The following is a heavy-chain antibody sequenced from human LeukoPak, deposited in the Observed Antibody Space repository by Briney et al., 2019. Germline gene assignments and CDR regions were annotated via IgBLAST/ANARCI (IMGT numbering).Heavy chain of an antibody. CDR2: ISSSRYI. J-gene: IGHJ4*02. V-gene: IGHV3-21*01. Sequence: GGSLRLSCAASGFTFSSYFMNWVRQAPGKGLECVSSISSSRYIYYADSVKGRFTISRDNAKNSLYLQMNSLRAEDTAVYYCARDRDSSGWSGFDYWGQGTLVTVSS. CDR1: GFTFSSYF. D-gene: IGHD6-19*01. CDR3: ARDRDSSGWSGFDY.